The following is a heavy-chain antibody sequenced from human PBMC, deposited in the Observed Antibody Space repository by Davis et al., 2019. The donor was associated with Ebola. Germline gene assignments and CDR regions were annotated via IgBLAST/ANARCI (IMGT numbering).Heavy chain of an antibody. CDR2: IYYSGST. CDR1: GGSISSYY. D-gene: IGHD4-17*01. Sequence: SETLSLTCTVSGGSISSYYWSWIRQPPGKGLEWIGYIYYSGSTNYNPSLKSRVTISVDTSKNQFSLKLSSVTAADTAVYYCARHSSMTTVTLDYWGQGTLVTVSS. J-gene: IGHJ4*02. CDR3: ARHSSMTTVTLDY. V-gene: IGHV4-59*01.